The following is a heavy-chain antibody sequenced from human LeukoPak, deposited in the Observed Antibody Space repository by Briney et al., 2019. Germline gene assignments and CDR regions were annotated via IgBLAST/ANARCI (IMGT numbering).Heavy chain of an antibody. D-gene: IGHD6-19*01. CDR1: GGSFSGYY. Sequence: SETLSLTCAVYGGSFSGYYWSWIRQPPGKGLEWIGEINHSGSTNYNPSLKSRVTISVDTSKNQFSLKLSSVTAADTAVYYCARGASSGWFLTDHYFDYWGQGTLVTVSS. V-gene: IGHV4-34*01. J-gene: IGHJ4*02. CDR3: ARGASSGWFLTDHYFDY. CDR2: INHSGST.